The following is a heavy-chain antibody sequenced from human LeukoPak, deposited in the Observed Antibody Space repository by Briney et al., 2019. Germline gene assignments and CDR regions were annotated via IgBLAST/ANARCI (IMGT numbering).Heavy chain of an antibody. Sequence: SVKVSCKASGGTFSSYAISWVRQAPGQGLEWMGRIIPILGIASYAQKFQGRVTITADKSTSTAYMELSSLRSEDTAVYYCARRGREGIAGNYYGMDVWGQGTTVTVSS. CDR2: IIPILGIA. CDR1: GGTFSSYA. V-gene: IGHV1-69*04. D-gene: IGHD6-13*01. J-gene: IGHJ6*02. CDR3: ARRGREGIAGNYYGMDV.